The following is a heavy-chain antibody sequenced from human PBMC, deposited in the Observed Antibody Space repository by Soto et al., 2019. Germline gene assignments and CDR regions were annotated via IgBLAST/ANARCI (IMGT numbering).Heavy chain of an antibody. J-gene: IGHJ4*02. CDR1: GGSVSSDSHN. D-gene: IGHD2-8*01. V-gene: IGHV4-61*01. CDR3: AREYANSPEAFDF. CDR2: IYYTGST. Sequence: SETLSLTCTVSGGSVSSDSHNLIWIRQPPWKGLELIGYIYYTGSTNYNPSLKSRVTISLDTSRNQFSLKLSSVTAADTAVFYCAREYANSPEAFDFWGQGALVTVSS.